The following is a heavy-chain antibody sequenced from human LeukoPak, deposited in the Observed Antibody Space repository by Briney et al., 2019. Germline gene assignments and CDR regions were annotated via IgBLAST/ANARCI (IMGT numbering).Heavy chain of an antibody. V-gene: IGHV4-39*01. Sequence: SETLSLTCTVSGGSISSYYWGWIRQPPGKGLEWIGSIYYSGSTYYNPSLKSRVTISVDTSKNQFSLKLSSVTAADTAVYYCARGLDIVVVPAVFSPDHDAFDIWGQGTMVTVSS. CDR3: ARGLDIVVVPAVFSPDHDAFDI. J-gene: IGHJ3*02. CDR1: GGSISSYY. D-gene: IGHD2-2*01. CDR2: IYYSGST.